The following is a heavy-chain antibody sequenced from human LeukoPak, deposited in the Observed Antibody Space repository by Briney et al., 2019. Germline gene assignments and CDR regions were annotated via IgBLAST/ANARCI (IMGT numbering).Heavy chain of an antibody. V-gene: IGHV1-2*02. CDR3: TRVERRAAAHAGNWFDP. Sequence: ASVRISCKTSGYTFTDYYIHWVRQAPGEGLEWMGWINPNSGGTDYEQKFQGRVALTRDSSISTAYMELSSLTSDDTAVYYCTRVERRAAAHAGNWFDPWGQETLVTVSS. J-gene: IGHJ5*02. CDR1: GYTFTDYY. CDR2: INPNSGGT. D-gene: IGHD6-13*01.